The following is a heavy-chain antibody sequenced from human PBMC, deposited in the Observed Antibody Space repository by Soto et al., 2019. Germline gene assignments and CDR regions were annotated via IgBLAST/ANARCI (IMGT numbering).Heavy chain of an antibody. D-gene: IGHD3-3*01. V-gene: IGHV3-15*01. CDR1: GFTFSNAW. CDR2: IKSKTDGGTT. Sequence: PGGSLRLSCAASGFTFSNAWMSWVRQAPGKGLEWVGRIKSKTDGGTTDYAAPVKGRFTISRDDSKNTLYLQMNSLKTEDTAVYYCTTGNDFWSGYHPNYYYYGMDVWGQGTTVTVSS. J-gene: IGHJ6*02. CDR3: TTGNDFWSGYHPNYYYYGMDV.